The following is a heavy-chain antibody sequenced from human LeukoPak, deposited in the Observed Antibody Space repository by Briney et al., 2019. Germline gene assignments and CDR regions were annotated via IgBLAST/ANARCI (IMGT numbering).Heavy chain of an antibody. CDR3: ARGEDTYYYDSSGYYGAFDI. V-gene: IGHV3-21*01. D-gene: IGHD3-22*01. J-gene: IGHJ3*02. CDR1: GFTFSSYS. CDR2: ISSSSSYI. Sequence: ARGSLRLSCAASGFTFSSYSMNWVRQAPGKGLEWVSSISSSSSYIYYADSVKGRFTISRDNAKNSLYLQMNSLRAEDTAVYYCARGEDTYYYDSSGYYGAFDIWGQGTMVTVSS.